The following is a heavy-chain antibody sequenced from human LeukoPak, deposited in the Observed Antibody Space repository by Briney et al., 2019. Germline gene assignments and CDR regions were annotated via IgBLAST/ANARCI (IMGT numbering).Heavy chain of an antibody. J-gene: IGHJ5*02. V-gene: IGHV4-39*01. Sequence: PSETLSLTCTVSGGSISSSGYYWGWIRQPPGKELEWIASIYYSGSTYYNPSLKSRVTISVDTSKNQLSLKLSSLTAADTAVYSCARHEYSGSYYGLSWFDPWGQGTLVTVSS. CDR2: IYYSGST. D-gene: IGHD1-26*01. CDR1: GGSISSSGYY. CDR3: ARHEYSGSYYGLSWFDP.